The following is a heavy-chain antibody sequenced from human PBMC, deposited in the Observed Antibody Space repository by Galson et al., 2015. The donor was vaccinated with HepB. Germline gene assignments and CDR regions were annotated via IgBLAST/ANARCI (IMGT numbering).Heavy chain of an antibody. CDR3: ARGFRNAFDI. V-gene: IGHV6-1*01. J-gene: IGHJ3*02. Sequence: CAISGDSVSSSGVGWDWIRQSPSRGLEWLGATGYRSTGHCDYAVSVKSRISVIPDTANNQFSLQLHPVTPEDTAVYYCARGFRNAFDIWGQGTVVTVSS. CDR2: TGYRSTGHC. CDR1: GDSVSSSGVG.